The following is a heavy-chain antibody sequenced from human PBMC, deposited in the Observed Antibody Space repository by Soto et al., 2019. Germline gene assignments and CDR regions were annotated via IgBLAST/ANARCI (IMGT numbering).Heavy chain of an antibody. Sequence: ASVKVSCKASGFSFTGYYIHWLRQAPGQGLEWMGWINAHSGGTEYAQKFQGRVTLTRDTSIATAYLTLTSLTSDDTALYYCAKDLTRQLAYWLDPWGQGTQVTVSS. V-gene: IGHV1-2*02. CDR3: AKDLTRQLAYWLDP. CDR1: GFSFTGYY. J-gene: IGHJ5*02. CDR2: INAHSGGT. D-gene: IGHD6-6*01.